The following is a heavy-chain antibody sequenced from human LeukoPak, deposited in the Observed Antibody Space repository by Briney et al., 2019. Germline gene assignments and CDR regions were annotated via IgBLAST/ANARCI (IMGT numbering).Heavy chain of an antibody. CDR1: GFTVSSNY. J-gene: IGHJ4*02. D-gene: IGHD1-14*01. CDR3: ASFKLRTLAFDY. V-gene: IGHV3-7*01. Sequence: GGSVRLSCAASGFTVSSNYISWVRQAPGKGLEWVANINQDGSAKYYLDSVKGRFTISRDNAKNSLYLQMNSLRAEDTALYYCASFKLRTLAFDYWGQGALATVSS. CDR2: INQDGSAK.